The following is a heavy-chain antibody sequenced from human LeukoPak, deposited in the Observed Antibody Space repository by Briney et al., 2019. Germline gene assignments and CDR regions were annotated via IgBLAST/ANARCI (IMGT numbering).Heavy chain of an antibody. CDR2: ISGSDGST. CDR1: GFTFSNYD. CDR3: AKSGYDFWSAYQIDL. D-gene: IGHD3-3*01. Sequence: GGSLRVSCAASGFTFSNYDMTWVRQAPGKGLERVSAISGSDGSTYYSDSVTSRFTISRDNSKNNLYLQMTSLRTDDTAVYYCAKSGYDFWSAYQIDLWGQGTLVTVSS. J-gene: IGHJ5*02. V-gene: IGHV3-23*01.